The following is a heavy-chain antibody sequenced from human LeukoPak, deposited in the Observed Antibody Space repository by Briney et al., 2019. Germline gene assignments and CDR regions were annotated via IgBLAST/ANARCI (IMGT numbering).Heavy chain of an antibody. CDR2: ISGSGGST. J-gene: IGHJ4*02. CDR1: GFTVSSNY. D-gene: IGHD3-22*01. V-gene: IGHV3-23*01. CDR3: AKYYYDSSGYDY. Sequence: GGSLRLSCAASGFTVSSNYMSWVRQAPGKGLEWVSAISGSGGSTYYADSVKGRFTISRDNSKNTLYLQMNSLRAEDTAVYYCAKYYYDSSGYDYWGQGTLVTVSS.